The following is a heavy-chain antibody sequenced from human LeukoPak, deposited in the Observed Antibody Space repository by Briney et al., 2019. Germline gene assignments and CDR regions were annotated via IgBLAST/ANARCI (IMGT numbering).Heavy chain of an antibody. Sequence: GTLSLTCAVSGGSISSSNWWSWVRQPPGKGLEWVSSIDSSSSYIFYTDSMKGRFTISRDNAKNSLYLQMDSLRAEDTAMYFCAKGNVMGGRGFDYWGQGTLVTVSS. CDR1: GGSISSSN. CDR2: IDSSSSYI. J-gene: IGHJ4*02. CDR3: AKGNVMGGRGFDY. V-gene: IGHV3-21*06. D-gene: IGHD3-16*01.